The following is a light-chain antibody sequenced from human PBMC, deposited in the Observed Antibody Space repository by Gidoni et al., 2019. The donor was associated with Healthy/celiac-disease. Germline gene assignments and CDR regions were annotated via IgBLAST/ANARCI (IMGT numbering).Light chain of an antibody. V-gene: IGKV3-15*01. CDR2: GAS. CDR1: QSVSSN. CDR3: QQYNNWPPGLT. J-gene: IGKJ4*01. Sequence: EIVMTQSPATLSVSPGERATLSCRASQSVSSNLPWYQQKPGQAPRLLIYGASTRATGIPARFSGSGSGTEFTLTISSLQSEDFAVYYCQQYNNWPPGLTFGGGTKVEIK.